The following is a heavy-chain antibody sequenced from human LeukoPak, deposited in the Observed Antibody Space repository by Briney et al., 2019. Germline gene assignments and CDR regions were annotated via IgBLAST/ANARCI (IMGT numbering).Heavy chain of an antibody. Sequence: GASVKVSCKASGGTFSSYAISWVRQAPGQGLEWMGRIIPILGIANYAQKFQGRVTITADKSTSTAYMELSSLRSEDTAVYYCALARDILTGYYMYYFDYWGQGTLVTVSS. D-gene: IGHD3-9*01. CDR1: GGTFSSYA. CDR2: IIPILGIA. V-gene: IGHV1-69*04. CDR3: ALARDILTGYYMYYFDY. J-gene: IGHJ4*02.